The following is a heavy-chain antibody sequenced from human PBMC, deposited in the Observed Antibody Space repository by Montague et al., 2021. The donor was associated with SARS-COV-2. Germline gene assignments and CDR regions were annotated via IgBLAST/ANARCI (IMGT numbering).Heavy chain of an antibody. CDR1: GFTFSTYS. CDR3: ASELADYGDFDY. D-gene: IGHD4-17*01. Sequence: SLRLSCAASGFTFSTYSMNWVRQAPGKGLEWVSSISPRSRYIYYTDSVKGRFTISRDNAKNSLYLQMNSLRAEDTAVYYCASELADYGDFDYWGQGTLVTVSS. V-gene: IGHV3-21*01. CDR2: ISPRSRYI. J-gene: IGHJ4*02.